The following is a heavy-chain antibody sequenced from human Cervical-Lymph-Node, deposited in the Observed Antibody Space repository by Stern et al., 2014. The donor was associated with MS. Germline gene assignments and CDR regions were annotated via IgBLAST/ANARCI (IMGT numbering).Heavy chain of an antibody. V-gene: IGHV3-66*01. J-gene: IGHJ4*02. CDR1: GFSVSDIY. Sequence: VQLVQSGGGLVQPGGSLRLSCAVSGFSVSDIYMSWVRQAPGKGLEWISLIYSHGATPYTDSVQGRFTISRDDSRNTLYLLMNSLRAEDTAVYYCTREKGHWGQGTLVTVSS. CDR3: TREKGH. CDR2: IYSHGAT.